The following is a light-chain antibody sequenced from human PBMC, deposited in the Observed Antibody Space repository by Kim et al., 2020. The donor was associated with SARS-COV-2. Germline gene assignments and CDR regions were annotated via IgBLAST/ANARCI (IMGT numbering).Light chain of an antibody. Sequence: SVSPGQTASITCSGDNLGDKYACWYQQKPGQSTVLVIYQDSNRPSGIPKRFSGSNSGNTATLTISGTQAMYEADYYCQAWDSSTVVLGGGTQLTVL. CDR1: NLGDKY. V-gene: IGLV3-1*01. CDR3: QAWDSSTVV. CDR2: QDS. J-gene: IGLJ2*01.